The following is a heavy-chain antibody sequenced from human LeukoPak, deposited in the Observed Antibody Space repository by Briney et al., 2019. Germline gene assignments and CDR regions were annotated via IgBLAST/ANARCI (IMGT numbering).Heavy chain of an antibody. Sequence: GRSLRLSCAASGFTFSNYGMHWVRQAPGKGLEWVAVIWYDGSNKYYADSVKGRFTISRDNSKNTLYLQMNSLRAEDTAVYYCASGPYYDSSGYYPYWGQGTLVTVSS. J-gene: IGHJ4*02. V-gene: IGHV3-33*08. D-gene: IGHD3-22*01. CDR2: IWYDGSNK. CDR1: GFTFSNYG. CDR3: ASGPYYDSSGYYPY.